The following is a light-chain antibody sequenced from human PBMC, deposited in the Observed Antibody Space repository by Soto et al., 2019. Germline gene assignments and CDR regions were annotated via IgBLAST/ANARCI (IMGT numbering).Light chain of an antibody. Sequence: DIQMTQSPSSLSASVGDRVTITCRASQDINHNVAWFQQKPGKAPKSLIYTASYLHSGVPAKFSGRGSGTDFTLTISDLQPEYFATYCCQQHHSYPLTFGGLTKVEI. V-gene: IGKV1-16*02. CDR3: QQHHSYPLT. CDR2: TAS. CDR1: QDINHN. J-gene: IGKJ4*01.